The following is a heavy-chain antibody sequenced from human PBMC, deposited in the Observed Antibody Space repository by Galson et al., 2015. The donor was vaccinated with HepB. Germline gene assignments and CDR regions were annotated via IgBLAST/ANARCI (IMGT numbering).Heavy chain of an antibody. CDR1: GYTFTSYD. D-gene: IGHD6-19*01. CDR2: MNPTSGNA. Sequence: SVKVSCKASGYTFTSYDINWVRQAPGQGLEWMGWMNPTSGNAGFAQKFQGRVTMTRDASISTAYMELTSLRSGDTAIYYCARGRRGSDWHTVFDYWGRGALVTVSS. J-gene: IGHJ4*02. V-gene: IGHV1-8*01. CDR3: ARGRRGSDWHTVFDY.